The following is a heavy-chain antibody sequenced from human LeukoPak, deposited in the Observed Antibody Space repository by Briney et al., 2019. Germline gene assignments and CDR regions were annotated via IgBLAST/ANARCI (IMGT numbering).Heavy chain of an antibody. Sequence: PGGSLRLSCAASGFAFSSYSMNWVRQAPGKGLEWVSSISSSSSYIYYADSVKGRFTISRDNAKNSLYLQMNSLRAEDTAVYYCARDINWNYDYWGQGTLVTVSS. D-gene: IGHD1-7*01. CDR3: ARDINWNYDY. J-gene: IGHJ4*02. CDR1: GFAFSSYS. CDR2: ISSSSSYI. V-gene: IGHV3-21*01.